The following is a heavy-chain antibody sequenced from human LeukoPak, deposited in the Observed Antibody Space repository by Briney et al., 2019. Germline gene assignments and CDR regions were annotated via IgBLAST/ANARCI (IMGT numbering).Heavy chain of an antibody. Sequence: GESLKISCKGSGYSFTSYWIGWVRQMPGKGLEWMGIIYPGDSDTRYSPSFQGQVTISADNSISTAYLQWSSLKASDTAMYYCARQVSNLGYYYYMDVWGKGTTVTVSS. CDR2: IYPGDSDT. CDR3: ARQVSNLGYYYYMDV. CDR1: GYSFTSYW. J-gene: IGHJ6*03. D-gene: IGHD2-8*01. V-gene: IGHV5-51*01.